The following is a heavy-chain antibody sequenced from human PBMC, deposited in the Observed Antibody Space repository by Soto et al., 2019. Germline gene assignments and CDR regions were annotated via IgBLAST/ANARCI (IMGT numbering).Heavy chain of an antibody. CDR1: KFSFNNYW. J-gene: IGHJ4*02. CDR2: INHDGTKT. CDR3: VREPWGFSGSWYDY. V-gene: IGHV3-74*03. D-gene: IGHD5-12*01. Sequence: GGSLRLSCAASKFSFNNYWMHWVRQVPGKGPVWVSRINHDGTKTEYADSVKGRFTISRDNTKNSLYLQMNSLRVDETAMYYCVREPWGFSGSWYDYWGQGTLVPVSS.